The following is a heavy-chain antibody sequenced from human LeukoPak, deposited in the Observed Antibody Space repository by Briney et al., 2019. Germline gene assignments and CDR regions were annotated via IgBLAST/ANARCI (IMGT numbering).Heavy chain of an antibody. CDR1: GGSISSYY. CDR3: ARQIDWAFDI. D-gene: IGHD2-21*01. CDR2: IYYSGST. Sequence: KPSETLSLTCTVSGGSISSYYWSWIRQPPGKGLEWIGYIYYSGSTNYNPSLKSRVTISVDTSKNQFSLKLSSVTAADTAVYYCARQIDWAFDIWGQGTMVTVSS. V-gene: IGHV4-59*08. J-gene: IGHJ3*02.